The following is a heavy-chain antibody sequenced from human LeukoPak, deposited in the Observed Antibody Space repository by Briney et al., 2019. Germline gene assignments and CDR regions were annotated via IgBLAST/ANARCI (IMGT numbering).Heavy chain of an antibody. Sequence: GGSLRLSCAASGFTFRSYWMHWVRQAPGKGLVWVSRISPDGTSKSYADYVKGRFTISRDNAKNTLSLQMYSLRAEDSVLYYCALAEWSHYGLKDYSGQGTLVTVSS. CDR1: GFTFRSYW. V-gene: IGHV3-74*01. D-gene: IGHD3-10*01. J-gene: IGHJ4*02. CDR2: ISPDGTSK. CDR3: ALAEWSHYGLKDY.